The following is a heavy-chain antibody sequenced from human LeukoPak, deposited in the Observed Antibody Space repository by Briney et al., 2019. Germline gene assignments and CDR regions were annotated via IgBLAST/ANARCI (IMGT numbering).Heavy chain of an antibody. CDR2: KTISGSTI. J-gene: IGHJ3*02. CDR3: ARWGKTDAFDI. D-gene: IGHD3-16*01. Sequence: GGSLRLSCAASEFTLSDHYMTWFRQAPGKGLEWLSSKTISGSTIYYADSVRGRFTTSWDNAKNSLYLQMNSLRAEDTAVYYCARWGKTDAFDIWGQGTMVTVSS. CDR1: EFTLSDHY. V-gene: IGHV3-11*01.